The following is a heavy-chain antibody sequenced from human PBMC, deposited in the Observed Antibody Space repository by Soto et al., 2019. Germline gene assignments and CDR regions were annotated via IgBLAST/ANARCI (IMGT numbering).Heavy chain of an antibody. J-gene: IGHJ4*01. CDR2: ISSSSENI. Sequence: GGSLRLSCVGSGFSFRDHSTNWVRQPPGKGLQWISYISSSSENIYYADSVKGRFTVSRDNAKNTLFLQMNSLRDDDSAIYYCARLPKGSVVTGWGQGSLVTVSS. V-gene: IGHV3-48*02. D-gene: IGHD2-21*02. CDR1: GFSFRDHS. CDR3: ARLPKGSVVTG.